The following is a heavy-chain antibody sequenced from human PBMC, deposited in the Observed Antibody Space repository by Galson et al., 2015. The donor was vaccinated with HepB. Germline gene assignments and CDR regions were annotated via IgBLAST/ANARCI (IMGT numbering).Heavy chain of an antibody. CDR3: AKDRAESSSWYLDY. CDR1: GFTFSSYG. Sequence: SLRLSCAASGFTFSSYGMHWVRQAPGKGLEWVAVISYDGSNKYYADSVKGRFTISRDNSKNTLYLQMNSLRAEDTAVYYCAKDRAESSSWYLDYWGQGTLVTVSS. D-gene: IGHD6-13*01. CDR2: ISYDGSNK. V-gene: IGHV3-30*18. J-gene: IGHJ4*02.